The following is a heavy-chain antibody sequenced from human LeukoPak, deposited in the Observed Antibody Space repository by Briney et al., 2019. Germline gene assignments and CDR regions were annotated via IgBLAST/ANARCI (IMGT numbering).Heavy chain of an antibody. J-gene: IGHJ4*02. Sequence: GGSLRLSWAASGFTFRSHGMYWVRQAPAKGVEWVPVISYDGRNKEYGDSVKGRFTVSRDNAKNSLYLQMNSLRAEDTAVYYCARLGIITAAGSNDYWGQGTLVTVSS. CDR2: ISYDGRNK. CDR1: GFTFRSHG. D-gene: IGHD6-13*01. V-gene: IGHV3-30*03. CDR3: ARLGIITAAGSNDY.